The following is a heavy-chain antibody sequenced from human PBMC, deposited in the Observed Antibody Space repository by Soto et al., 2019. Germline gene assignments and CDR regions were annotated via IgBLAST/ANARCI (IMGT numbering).Heavy chain of an antibody. Sequence: SETLSLTCAVSGGSISSGGYSWSWIRQPPGKGLEWIGYIYHSGSTYYNPSLKSRVTISVDRSKNQFSLKLSSVTAADTAVYYCARRRGFPYYYGMDGWGQGTKVTVSS. J-gene: IGHJ6*02. D-gene: IGHD5-12*01. V-gene: IGHV4-30-2*01. CDR1: GGSISSGGYS. CDR2: IYHSGST. CDR3: ARRRGFPYYYGMDG.